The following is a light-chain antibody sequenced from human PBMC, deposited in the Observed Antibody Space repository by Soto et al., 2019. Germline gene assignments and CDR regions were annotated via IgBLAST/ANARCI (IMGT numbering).Light chain of an antibody. Sequence: HIPQSSSQGPACVGNRGTISCWASQIISSWLAWFQQEPGNAPTLLIYDASSLESGVPSRFSGCGSGTECALTFSCLEPGDCVPYSYQRYGSYPRTCGQGTMV. V-gene: IGKV1-5*01. CDR1: QIISSW. CDR3: QRYGSYPRT. CDR2: DAS. J-gene: IGKJ1*01.